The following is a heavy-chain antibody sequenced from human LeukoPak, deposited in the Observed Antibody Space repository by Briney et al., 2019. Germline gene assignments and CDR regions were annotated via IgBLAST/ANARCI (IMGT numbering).Heavy chain of an antibody. Sequence: GGSLRLACPASGWTFIRYAMSWVRQAPAKGLEGVSAIRGSGGSTYYADSVKGRFTISRDNSMNTLSLQMNSLRAEDTALYYCAKSSSWTYHYLDYWGQGALVTVSS. J-gene: IGHJ4*02. CDR3: AKSSSWTYHYLDY. D-gene: IGHD6-13*01. CDR2: IRGSGGST. CDR1: GWTFIRYA. V-gene: IGHV3-23*01.